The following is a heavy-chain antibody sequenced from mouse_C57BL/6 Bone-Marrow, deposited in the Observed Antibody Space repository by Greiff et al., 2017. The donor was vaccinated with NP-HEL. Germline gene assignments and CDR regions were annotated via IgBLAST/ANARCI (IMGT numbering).Heavy chain of an antibody. CDR2: IYPSDSET. J-gene: IGHJ3*01. CDR1: GYTFTSYW. Sequence: QVQLQQPGAELVRPGSSVKLSFKASGYTFTSYWMDWVKQRPGQGLEWIGNIYPSDSETHYNQKFKDKATLTADKSSSTAYMQLSSLTSEDSAVYYCARSGTRFFAYWGQGTLVTVSA. V-gene: IGHV1-61*01. D-gene: IGHD4-1*01. CDR3: ARSGTRFFAY.